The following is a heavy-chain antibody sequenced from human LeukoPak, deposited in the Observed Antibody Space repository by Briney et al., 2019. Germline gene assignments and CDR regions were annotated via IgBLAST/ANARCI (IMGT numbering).Heavy chain of an antibody. CDR1: GFTFSSYG. J-gene: IGHJ4*02. CDR3: ARDTFKDYYDSSGYYYFPDY. V-gene: IGHV3-33*01. Sequence: TGGSLRLSCAASGFTFSSYGMHWVRQAPGKGLEWVAVIWYDGSNKYYADSVKGRFTISRVNSKNTLYLQMNSLRAEDTAVYYCARDTFKDYYDSSGYYYFPDYWGQGTLVTVSS. D-gene: IGHD3-22*01. CDR2: IWYDGSNK.